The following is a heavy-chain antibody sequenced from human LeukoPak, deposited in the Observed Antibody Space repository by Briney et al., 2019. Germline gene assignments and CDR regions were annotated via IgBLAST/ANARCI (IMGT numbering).Heavy chain of an antibody. CDR3: ARDDYDSSGSY. D-gene: IGHD3-22*01. J-gene: IGHJ4*02. CDR2: ISSIGDKI. CDR1: GLTFSRDA. Sequence: GGCLRLSCAASGLTFSRDAMNWVRQAPGMGLEWISYISSIGDKIYYAESVKGRFTVSRNNAANSLYLQMNSLRVEDTAVYYCARDDYDSSGSYWGQGTLVTVSS. V-gene: IGHV3-48*03.